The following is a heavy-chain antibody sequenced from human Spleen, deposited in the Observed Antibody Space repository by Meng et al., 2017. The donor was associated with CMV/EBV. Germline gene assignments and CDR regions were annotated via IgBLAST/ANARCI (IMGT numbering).Heavy chain of an antibody. CDR1: SLTFSCRG. CDR3: AKTALTGTGRGYFQY. D-gene: IGHD1-7*01. Sequence: SSLTFSCRGMTWVRQSPGKGLEWVSTFDASPDKTYYAYSVEGRFTFSSDNSKNTVYLQMNSLRAEDTAVYYCAKTALTGTGRGYFQYWGQGTLVTVSS. V-gene: IGHV3-23*01. J-gene: IGHJ1*01. CDR2: FDASPDKT.